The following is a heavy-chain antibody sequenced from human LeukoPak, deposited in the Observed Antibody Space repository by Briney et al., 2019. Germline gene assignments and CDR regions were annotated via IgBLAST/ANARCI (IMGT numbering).Heavy chain of an antibody. V-gene: IGHV4-34*01. Sequence: PSETLSLTCAVYGGSFSGYYWSWIRQPPGKGLEWIGEINHSGSTNYNPSLKSRVTISADTSKNQFSLKLSSVTAADTAVYYCARDRYFDYWGQGTLVTVSS. CDR2: INHSGST. CDR3: ARDRYFDY. J-gene: IGHJ4*02. CDR1: GGSFSGYY.